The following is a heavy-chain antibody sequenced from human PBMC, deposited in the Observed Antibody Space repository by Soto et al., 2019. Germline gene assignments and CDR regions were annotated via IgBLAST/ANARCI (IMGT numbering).Heavy chain of an antibody. V-gene: IGHV3-74*01. CDR1: GFTFSSYW. CDR3: XXXXGDRYDGHGYLGRH. Sequence: GGSLRLSCAASGFTFSSYWMHWVRQAPGKGLEWVSRMNMDGNRISYVDSVXGRXXXXXDXAXNTFYMEMNSARVEDTAVYYXXXXXGDRYDGHGYLGRHWGQGSLVTVSS. J-gene: IGHJ4*02. D-gene: IGHD3-22*01. CDR2: MNMDGNRI.